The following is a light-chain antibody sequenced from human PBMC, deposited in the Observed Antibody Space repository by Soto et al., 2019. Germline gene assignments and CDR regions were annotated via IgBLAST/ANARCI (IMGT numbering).Light chain of an antibody. Sequence: EIVMTQSPATLSLCPGERATVSCRASQSVGKYVVCYQQKPGQAPRLLIYDASARATGIPDRFSGSGSGTEFTLTISSLQSGDFAVYYCQQYNRWPFTFGPGTKVDIK. CDR2: DAS. CDR3: QQYNRWPFT. CDR1: QSVGKY. V-gene: IGKV3-15*01. J-gene: IGKJ3*01.